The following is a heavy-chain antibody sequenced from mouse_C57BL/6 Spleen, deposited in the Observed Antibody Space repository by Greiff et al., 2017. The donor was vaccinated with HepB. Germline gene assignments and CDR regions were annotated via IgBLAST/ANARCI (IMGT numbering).Heavy chain of an antibody. CDR3: ARRGLGQGYFDY. Sequence: VQLQQSGAELVKPGASVKISCKASGYAFSSYWMNWVKQRPGKGLEWIGQIYPGDGDTNYNGKFKGRATLTADKSSSTAYMQLSSLTSEDSAVYFCARRGLGQGYFDYWGQGTTLTVSS. D-gene: IGHD4-1*01. J-gene: IGHJ2*01. CDR2: IYPGDGDT. CDR1: GYAFSSYW. V-gene: IGHV1-80*01.